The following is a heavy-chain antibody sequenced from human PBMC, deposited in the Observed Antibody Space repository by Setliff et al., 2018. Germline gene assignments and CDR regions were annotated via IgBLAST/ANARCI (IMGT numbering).Heavy chain of an antibody. CDR1: GGSISSYY. Sequence: SETLSLTCTVSGGSISSYYWSWIRQPAGKGLEWIGRIYTSGSTNYNPSLKSRVTMSVDTSKNQFSLKLSSVTAADTAVYYCVRDHGDYGYYYYYMDVWGKGTTVTVSS. V-gene: IGHV4-4*07. J-gene: IGHJ6*03. CDR3: VRDHGDYGYYYYYMDV. CDR2: IYTSGST. D-gene: IGHD4-17*01.